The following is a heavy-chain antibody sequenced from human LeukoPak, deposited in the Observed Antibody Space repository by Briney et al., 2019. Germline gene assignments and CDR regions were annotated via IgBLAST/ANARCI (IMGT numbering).Heavy chain of an antibody. D-gene: IGHD4/OR15-4a*01. CDR3: ARDTLGEGEDANYAVYYFDY. V-gene: IGHV3-7*01. CDR1: GFTFSSYW. Sequence: PGGSLRLSCAASGFTFSSYWMTWVRHLPGKGLEWVAKIKQDGSEKYYADSVKGRFTISRDNGKNSLDLQMNSLRADDTAVYYCARDTLGEGEDANYAVYYFDYWGQGTVVTVSS. CDR2: IKQDGSEK. J-gene: IGHJ4*02.